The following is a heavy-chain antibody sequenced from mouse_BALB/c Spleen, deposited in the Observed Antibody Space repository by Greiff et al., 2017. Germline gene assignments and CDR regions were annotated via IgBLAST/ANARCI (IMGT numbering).Heavy chain of an antibody. Sequence: VQLQQSGPELVKPGASVKISCKASGYAFSSSWMNWVKQRPGQGLEWIGRIYPGDGDTNYNGKFKGKATLTADKSSSTAYMQLSSLTSVDSAVYFCAREGITTAKEGGPMDYWGQGTSVTVSS. CDR1: GYAFSSSW. V-gene: IGHV1-82*01. CDR2: IYPGDGDT. J-gene: IGHJ4*01. D-gene: IGHD1-2*01. CDR3: AREGITTAKEGGPMDY.